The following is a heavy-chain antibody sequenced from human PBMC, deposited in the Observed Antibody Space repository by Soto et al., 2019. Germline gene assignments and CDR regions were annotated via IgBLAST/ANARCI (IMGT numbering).Heavy chain of an antibody. CDR3: AREALRALDLLCGVFDV. CDR2: VSFDGTNT. CDR1: GFTFASFP. D-gene: IGHD1-1*01. Sequence: QVQLVESGGGVVQPGESLRLSCVGSGFTFASFPIHWVRQAPGRGLEWLSLVSFDGTNTYSADSVRGRVSMSRDNSRDTSYLESQHLRSDDTCMYYCAREALRALDLLCGVFDVWCPGTMVTVSS. V-gene: IGHV3-30-3*01. J-gene: IGHJ3*01.